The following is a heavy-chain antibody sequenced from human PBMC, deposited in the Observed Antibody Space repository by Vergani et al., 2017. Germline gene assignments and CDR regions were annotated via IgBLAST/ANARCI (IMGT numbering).Heavy chain of an antibody. J-gene: IGHJ4*02. Sequence: EVQLVESGGGLVKPGGSLRLSCAASGFTFSNAWMSWVRQAPGKGLEWVGRIKSKTDGGTTDYAAPVKGRFTISRADSKNTLYLQMNSLKTEDTAVYYCTTDHESELLSDYGDLIFDDWGQGTLVTVSS. CDR1: GFTFSNAW. CDR2: IKSKTDGGTT. D-gene: IGHD4-17*01. V-gene: IGHV3-15*01. CDR3: TTDHESELLSDYGDLIFDD.